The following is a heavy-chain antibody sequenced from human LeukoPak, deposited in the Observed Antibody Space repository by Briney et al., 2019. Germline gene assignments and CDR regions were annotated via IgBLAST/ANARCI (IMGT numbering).Heavy chain of an antibody. CDR3: ARGRAAAEVY. V-gene: IGHV4-59*01. CDR2: IYYSGST. J-gene: IGHJ4*02. Sequence: SETLSLTCTVSGGSISSYYWSWSRQPPGKGLEWIGYIYYSGSTNYNPSLKSRVSISVDTSKHQFSLKVSSVTPADTAVYYCARGRAAAEVYWGQGTLVTVSS. CDR1: GGSISSYY. D-gene: IGHD6-13*01.